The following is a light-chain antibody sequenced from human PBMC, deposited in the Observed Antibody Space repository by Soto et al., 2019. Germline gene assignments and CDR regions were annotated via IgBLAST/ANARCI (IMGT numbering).Light chain of an antibody. V-gene: IGKV3-20*01. CDR1: QSVSSSY. CDR3: QQYGSSPVT. Sequence: EIGLTQSPGTLSLYPGERATLSCRAGQSVSSSYLAWYQQKPGQAPRLLIYGASSRATGIPDRFSGSGSGTDFTLTISRLEPEDFAVYYCQQYGSSPVTFGPGTTVDIK. CDR2: GAS. J-gene: IGKJ3*01.